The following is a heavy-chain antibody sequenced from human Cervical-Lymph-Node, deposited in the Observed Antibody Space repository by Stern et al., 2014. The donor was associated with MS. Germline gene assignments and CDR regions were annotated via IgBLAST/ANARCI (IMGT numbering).Heavy chain of an antibody. J-gene: IGHJ5*02. CDR3: AKADDYAAGIDA. CDR1: GFKFDDFA. D-gene: IGHD3-16*01. V-gene: IGHV3-9*01. Sequence: QLVQSGGGMVQPGRSLRLSCEASGFKFDDFAMHWGRQAPGKGMEWVSGLGWNSEGRGYADSLQGRFTISRDNAKSSLYLQMNSLTAEDTALYYCAKADDYAAGIDAWGQGTLVVVSS. CDR2: LGWNSEGR.